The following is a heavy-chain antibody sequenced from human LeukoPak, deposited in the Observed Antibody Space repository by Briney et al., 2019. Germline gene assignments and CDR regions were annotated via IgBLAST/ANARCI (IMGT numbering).Heavy chain of an antibody. CDR3: ARGYSSSWYFNWFDP. V-gene: IGHV4-38-2*02. D-gene: IGHD6-13*01. Sequence: PSETLSLTCTVSGYSISSGYYWGWIRQPPGKGLEWIGNIYHSGSTFYNPSLKSRVTISVDTSKNQFSLKLSSVTAADTAVYYCARGYSSSWYFNWFDPWGQGTLVTVSS. CDR2: IYHSGST. CDR1: GYSISSGYY. J-gene: IGHJ5*02.